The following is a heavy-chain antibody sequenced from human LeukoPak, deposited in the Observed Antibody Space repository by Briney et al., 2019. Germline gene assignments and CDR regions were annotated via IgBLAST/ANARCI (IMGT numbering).Heavy chain of an antibody. V-gene: IGHV3-23*01. CDR3: AKGTTLIVGDYFDQ. Sequence: GGSLRLSCAASGFTFNNYAMTWVRQAPGKGLEWVSGISGGGESTLYADSVTGRFTISRDNSKNTLYLQTSSLRAEDTAIYYCAKGTTLIVGDYFDQWSQGTLVTVSS. CDR2: ISGGGEST. D-gene: IGHD3-22*01. J-gene: IGHJ4*02. CDR1: GFTFNNYA.